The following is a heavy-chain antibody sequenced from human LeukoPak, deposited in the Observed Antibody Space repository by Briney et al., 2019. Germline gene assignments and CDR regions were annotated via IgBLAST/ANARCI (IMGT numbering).Heavy chain of an antibody. CDR3: ARVPWSSVTIFDY. CDR2: IYYSGST. Sequence: SETLSLTCTVSGGSISGYYWSWIRQPPGKGLEWIGYIYYSGSTNYNPSLKSRVTISVDTSKNQFSLKLSSVTAADTAVYYCARVPWSSVTIFDYWGQGTLVTVSS. CDR1: GGSISGYY. D-gene: IGHD3-10*01. J-gene: IGHJ4*02. V-gene: IGHV4-59*01.